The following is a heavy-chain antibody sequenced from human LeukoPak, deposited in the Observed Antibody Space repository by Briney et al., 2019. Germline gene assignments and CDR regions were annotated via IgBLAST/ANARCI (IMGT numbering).Heavy chain of an antibody. Sequence: SETLSLTCTVSGGSISSYYWSWIRQPPGKGLEWIGFSSYSGNTRYNPSLKSRVTLSVDTSKNHLSLKLSSVTAADTAVCYCARYLSSGLDYWGQGTLVTVSS. CDR3: ARYLSSGLDY. D-gene: IGHD3-10*01. J-gene: IGHJ4*02. V-gene: IGHV4-59*01. CDR2: SSYSGNT. CDR1: GGSISSYY.